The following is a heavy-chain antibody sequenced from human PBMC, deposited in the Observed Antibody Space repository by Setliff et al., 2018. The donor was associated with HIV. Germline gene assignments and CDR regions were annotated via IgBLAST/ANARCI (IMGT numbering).Heavy chain of an antibody. CDR3: TPIHNYTDHCPDS. V-gene: IGHV4-59*01. CDR2: VYYSRTSSHENFFHTGTT. D-gene: IGHD2-21*02. CDR1: GGSISDSH. J-gene: IGHJ5*01. Sequence: SETLSLTCTVSGGSISDSHWSWIRQPPGKGLERIGYVYYSRTSSHENFFHTGTTKYNPSLESRVTISQDTSKNQFSLRLNSVTAEDTAMYYCTPIHNYTDHCPDSWGQGTLVTVSS.